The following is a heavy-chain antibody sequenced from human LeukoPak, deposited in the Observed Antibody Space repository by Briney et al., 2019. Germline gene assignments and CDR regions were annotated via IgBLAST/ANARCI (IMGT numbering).Heavy chain of an antibody. D-gene: IGHD2-21*02. Sequence: GGSLRLSCAASGFRFSSYEMNWVRQAPGKGLEWVAILSSDGSNKFYAESVKGRFTISRDSSKSSLYLQMDSLKPEDTAVYYCAKSGGTCGSDCYQDHWGQGTLVTVSS. CDR1: GFRFSSYE. CDR2: LSSDGSNK. CDR3: AKSGGTCGSDCYQDH. V-gene: IGHV3-30*18. J-gene: IGHJ4*02.